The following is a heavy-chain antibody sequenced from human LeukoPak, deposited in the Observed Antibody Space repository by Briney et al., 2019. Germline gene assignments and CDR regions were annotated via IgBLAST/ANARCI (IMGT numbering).Heavy chain of an antibody. Sequence: PGGSLRLSCAASGFTFSSYGMHWVRQAPGKGLEWVAVISYDGSKKYYADSVKGRFTISRDNSKNTLYLQMNSLRAEDTAVYYCAKEIAAAGTGYYYYGMDVWGQGTTVTVSS. J-gene: IGHJ6*02. V-gene: IGHV3-30*18. CDR1: GFTFSSYG. CDR2: ISYDGSKK. D-gene: IGHD6-13*01. CDR3: AKEIAAAGTGYYYYGMDV.